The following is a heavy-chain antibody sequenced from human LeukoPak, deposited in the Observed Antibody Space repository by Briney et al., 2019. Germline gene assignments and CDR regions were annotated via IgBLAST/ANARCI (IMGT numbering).Heavy chain of an antibody. D-gene: IGHD3-9*01. Sequence: PSETLSLTCTVSGGSISSYYWSWIRQPPGKGLEWIGYIYYSGSTNYNPSLKSRVTISVDTSKNQFSLKLSSVTAADTAVYYCATILTGYSRAFDYWGQGTLVTVSS. CDR1: GGSISSYY. CDR3: ATILTGYSRAFDY. V-gene: IGHV4-59*01. J-gene: IGHJ4*02. CDR2: IYYSGST.